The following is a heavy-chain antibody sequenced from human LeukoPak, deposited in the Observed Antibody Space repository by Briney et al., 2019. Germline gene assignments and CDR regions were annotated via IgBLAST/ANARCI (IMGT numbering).Heavy chain of an antibody. D-gene: IGHD6-13*01. J-gene: IGHJ4*02. CDR2: IHYSGST. CDR3: ARQVYSSSWSYYFEY. V-gene: IGHV4-59*11. Sequence: SETLSLTCTVSGGSISSHYWSWIRQPPGRGLEWIGSIHYSGSTSYNSSLKSRVTISIDTSKNQFSLKLNSVTPADTAVYYCARQVYSSSWSYYFEYWGQGILVTVSS. CDR1: GGSISSHY.